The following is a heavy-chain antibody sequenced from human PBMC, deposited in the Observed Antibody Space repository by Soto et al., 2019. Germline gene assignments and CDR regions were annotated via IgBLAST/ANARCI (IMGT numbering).Heavy chain of an antibody. CDR1: GGTFSSYA. Sequence: QVQLVQSGAEVKKPGSSVKVSCKASGGTFSSYAISWVRQAPGQGLEWMGRIIPILGIANYGQKFQGRVTITEDKATSTAYMELSSRRSEDTAVYYCAMEYCSSTRCYRDYWGQGTLVTVSS. CDR3: AMEYCSSTRCYRDY. D-gene: IGHD2-2*02. CDR2: IIPILGIA. V-gene: IGHV1-69*02. J-gene: IGHJ4*02.